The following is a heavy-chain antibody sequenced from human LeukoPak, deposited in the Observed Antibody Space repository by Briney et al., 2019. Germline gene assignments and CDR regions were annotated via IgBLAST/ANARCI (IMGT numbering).Heavy chain of an antibody. CDR1: GFTVSSNY. D-gene: IGHD6-6*01. J-gene: IGHJ6*03. V-gene: IGHV3-53*01. CDR2: IYSGGST. CDR3: ARDLSIYSSSHFDYYYYMDV. Sequence: GGSLRLSCAASGFTVSSNYMSWVRQAPGKGLEWVSVIYSGGSTYYADSVKGRFTISRDNSKNTLYLQMNSLRAEDTAVYYCARDLSIYSSSHFDYYYYMDVWGKGTTVTVSS.